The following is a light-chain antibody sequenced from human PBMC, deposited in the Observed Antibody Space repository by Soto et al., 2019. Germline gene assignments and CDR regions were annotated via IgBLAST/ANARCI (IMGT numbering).Light chain of an antibody. V-gene: IGLV2-23*01. CDR1: SNTIGGYNV. CDR2: EGI. Sequence: ASEYWSHGHSITISRTGISNTIGGYNVVSWYQQHPGTAPKVIIYEGIKRRSGVSNRFSGSISGSTASLTISGLQAEEEADHYCCSYVGATNYVFGTGTNVTVL. CDR3: CSYVGATNYV. J-gene: IGLJ1*01.